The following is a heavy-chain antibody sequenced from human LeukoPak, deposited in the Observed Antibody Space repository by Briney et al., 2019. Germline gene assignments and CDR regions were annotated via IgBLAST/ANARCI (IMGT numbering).Heavy chain of an antibody. J-gene: IGHJ6*03. D-gene: IGHD1-26*01. Sequence: TGGSLRLSCTTSGFTFTDYWMTWVRQAPGKGLEWVGRIKSKTDRGTTDYASPVKGRFTISTDDSKNTLYLQMNSLKTEDTAVYYCTTIGSGTYSVFYYYLDVWGKGTTVTVSS. V-gene: IGHV3-15*01. CDR3: TTIGSGTYSVFYYYLDV. CDR2: IKSKTDRGTT. CDR1: GFTFTDYW.